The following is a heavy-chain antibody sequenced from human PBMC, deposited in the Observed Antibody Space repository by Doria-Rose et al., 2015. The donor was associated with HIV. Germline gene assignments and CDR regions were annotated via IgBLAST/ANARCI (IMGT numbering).Heavy chain of an antibody. D-gene: IGHD6-13*01. CDR1: GVSLSSPGMG. V-gene: IGHV2-26*01. CDR2: IFPDDER. CDR3: ARIKSSRWYHKYYFDF. J-gene: IGHJ4*02. Sequence: QITLKESGPVLVKPTETLTLTCTVSGVSLSSPGMGVSWIRQPPGKALEWLANIFPDDERSYKTSLKSILTISRGTSKSQVFLTMTDMDPVDTATYYCARIKSSRWYHKYYFDFWGQGTLVIVSA.